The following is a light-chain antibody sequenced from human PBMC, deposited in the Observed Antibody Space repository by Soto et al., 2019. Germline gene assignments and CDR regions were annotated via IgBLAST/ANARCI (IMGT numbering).Light chain of an antibody. J-gene: IGLJ2*01. Sequence: QSALTQPPSASGSPGQSVTISCTGTSSDVGGYNYVSWYQQHPGKAPKLMIYEVSKRPSGVPDRFSGSKSGNTASLTVSGLHAEDEADYYCSSYAGNNVVFGGGTKLTVL. CDR1: SSDVGGYNY. V-gene: IGLV2-8*01. CDR2: EVS. CDR3: SSYAGNNVV.